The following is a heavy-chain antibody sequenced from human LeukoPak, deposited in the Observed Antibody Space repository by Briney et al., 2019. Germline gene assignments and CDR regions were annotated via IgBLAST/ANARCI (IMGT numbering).Heavy chain of an antibody. D-gene: IGHD1-26*01. CDR1: GFTFSSYS. Sequence: PGGPLRLSCATSGFTFSSYSMGWVRQAPGKGLEWVSSISGSGDNSYYADSVKGRFTISRDKSKNTLYLLLTSLRAEDTAVYYCGKDHMVGHTTPFDFWGQGTLVTVSS. V-gene: IGHV3-23*01. J-gene: IGHJ4*02. CDR2: ISGSGDNS. CDR3: GKDHMVGHTTPFDF.